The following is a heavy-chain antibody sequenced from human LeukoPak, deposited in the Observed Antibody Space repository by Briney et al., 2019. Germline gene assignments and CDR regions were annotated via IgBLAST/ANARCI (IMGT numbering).Heavy chain of an antibody. CDR1: GFTFSDYS. D-gene: IGHD1-26*01. V-gene: IGHV3-21*01. J-gene: IGHJ1*01. CDR2: ISRSSRHV. Sequence: RGSLRLSCAASGFTFSDYSMNWVRQAPGKGLEWVSSISRSSRHVYYAGSVKGRFTISRDDAKNSLYLQTNSLRAEDMAVYHCVRDSLGMGATTAYLHHWGQGTQVTVS. CDR3: VRDSLGMGATTAYLHH.